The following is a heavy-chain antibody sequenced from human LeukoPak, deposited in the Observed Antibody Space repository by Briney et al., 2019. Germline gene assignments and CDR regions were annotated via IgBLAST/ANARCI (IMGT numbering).Heavy chain of an antibody. J-gene: IGHJ6*04. D-gene: IGHD3-10*01. CDR2: ISGHNDDT. CDR3: AATREGFGEFLGAGMDV. V-gene: IGHV1-18*01. CDR1: GYTFVDYG. Sequence: GASVKVSCKASGYTFVDYGIGWVRQAPGQGLEWMGWISGHNDDTKYAQKFQDRVTLSTDTSTTTAYMELSSLRSEDTAVYYCAATREGFGEFLGAGMDVWGKGTTVTVSS.